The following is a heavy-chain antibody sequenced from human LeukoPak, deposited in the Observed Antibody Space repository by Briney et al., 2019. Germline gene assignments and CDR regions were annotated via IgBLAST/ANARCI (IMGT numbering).Heavy chain of an antibody. D-gene: IGHD1-1*01. CDR3: ARANFYAFDI. Sequence: GESLKISCKGSGYSFTNYWIGWVRQLPGKGLEWMGIIYPGDSDTRYSPSFQGQVTISADKSISTAYLQWSSLEASDTAMYYCARANFYAFDIWGQGTMVTVSS. CDR1: GYSFTNYW. J-gene: IGHJ3*02. V-gene: IGHV5-51*01. CDR2: IYPGDSDT.